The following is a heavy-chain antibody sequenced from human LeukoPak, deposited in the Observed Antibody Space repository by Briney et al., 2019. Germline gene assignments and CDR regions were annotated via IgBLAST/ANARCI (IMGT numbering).Heavy chain of an antibody. CDR2: NKRIIDSGST. Sequence: GGSLRLFCAASGFTFSNTWMNWVRQAPGKVLEWVGINKRIIDSGSTDYAAPVKGRFTVSRDDSINTLYLKMSSHKTEDTAVYYCAAQGGSGDLRYWGQGTLVTVSS. D-gene: IGHD4-17*01. V-gene: IGHV3-15*01. CDR1: GFTFSNTW. J-gene: IGHJ4*02. CDR3: AAQGGSGDLRY.